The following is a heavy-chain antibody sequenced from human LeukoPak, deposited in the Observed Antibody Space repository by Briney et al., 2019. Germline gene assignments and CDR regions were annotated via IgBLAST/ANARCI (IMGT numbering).Heavy chain of an antibody. CDR2: INHSGST. CDR1: GGSFSGYY. Sequence: SETLSLTCAVYGGSFSGYYWSWIRQPPGKGLEWIGEINHSGSTNYNPSLKSRVTISVDTSKNQFSLKLSSVTAADTAVYYCARGSRYYYDSSGYYYYFDCWGQGTLVTVCS. J-gene: IGHJ4*02. CDR3: ARGSRYYYDSSGYYYYFDC. D-gene: IGHD3-22*01. V-gene: IGHV4-34*01.